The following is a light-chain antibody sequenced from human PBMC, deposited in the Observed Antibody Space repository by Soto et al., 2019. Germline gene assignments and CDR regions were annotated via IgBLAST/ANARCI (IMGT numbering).Light chain of an antibody. CDR3: QQTYTIPWT. CDR1: QSFSNY. V-gene: IGKV1-39*01. Sequence: DIQMTQSPSSVSASVGDRVTITCRTSQSFSNYLAWYQHRPGKAPKLLIYSATVLQSGVRSRFSGSGSGTDFTLTISRLQPEDSATYYCQQTYTIPWTFGQGTRVEIK. CDR2: SAT. J-gene: IGKJ1*01.